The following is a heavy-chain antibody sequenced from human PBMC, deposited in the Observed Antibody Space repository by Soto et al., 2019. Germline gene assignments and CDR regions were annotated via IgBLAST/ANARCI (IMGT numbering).Heavy chain of an antibody. CDR1: GFRFSTYS. D-gene: IGHD3-3*01. Sequence: EGQLVESGGALVQPGGSLRLSCAASGFRFSTYSMDWVRQAPGKGLEWVSYISSGGDTIHYADSVKGRFSISRDSAKNSVYLQMNSLRDEDTALYYCARGFLSNSFDLWGHGTMVTVSS. J-gene: IGHJ3*01. V-gene: IGHV3-48*02. CDR2: ISSGGDTI. CDR3: ARGFLSNSFDL.